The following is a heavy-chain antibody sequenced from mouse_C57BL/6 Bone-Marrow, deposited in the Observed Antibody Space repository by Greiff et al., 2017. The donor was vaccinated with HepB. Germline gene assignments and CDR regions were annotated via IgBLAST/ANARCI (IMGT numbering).Heavy chain of an antibody. CDR3: ARAITTVVATNFDS. V-gene: IGHV5-6*01. D-gene: IGHD1-1*01. Sequence: EVHLVESGGDLVKPGGSLKLSCAASGFTFSSYGMSWVRQTPDKRLEWVATISSGGSYTYYPDSVKGRFTISRDNAKNTLYLQMSSLKSEDTAIYYCARAITTVVATNFDSWGQGTTLTVSP. CDR2: ISSGGSYT. CDR1: GFTFSSYG. J-gene: IGHJ2*01.